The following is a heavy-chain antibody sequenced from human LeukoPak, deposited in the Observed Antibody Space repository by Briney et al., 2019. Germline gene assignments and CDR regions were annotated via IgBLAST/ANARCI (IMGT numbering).Heavy chain of an antibody. V-gene: IGHV4-39*07. J-gene: IGHJ4*02. Sequence: SETLSLTCTVSGGSISSSTYYWGWIRQPPGKGLEWIGSIYYSGSTYYNPSLKSRVTISVGTSKNQFSLKLSSVTAADTAVYYCARDRGGGFGEAYFDYWGQGTLVTVSP. D-gene: IGHD3-10*01. CDR3: ARDRGGGFGEAYFDY. CDR1: GGSISSSTYY. CDR2: IYYSGST.